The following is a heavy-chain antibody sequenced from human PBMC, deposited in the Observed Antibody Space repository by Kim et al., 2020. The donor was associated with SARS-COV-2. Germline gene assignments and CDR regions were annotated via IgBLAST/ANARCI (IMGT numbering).Heavy chain of an antibody. J-gene: IGHJ4*02. CDR1: GFTFSSYG. D-gene: IGHD5-18*01. CDR3: AKTPWGAMVNLALDY. Sequence: GGSLRLSCAASGFTFSSYGMHWVRQAPGKGLEWVAVISYDGSNKYYADSVKGRFTISRDNSKNTLYLQMNSLRAEDTAVYYCAKTPWGAMVNLALDYWGQGTLVTVSS. V-gene: IGHV3-30*18. CDR2: ISYDGSNK.